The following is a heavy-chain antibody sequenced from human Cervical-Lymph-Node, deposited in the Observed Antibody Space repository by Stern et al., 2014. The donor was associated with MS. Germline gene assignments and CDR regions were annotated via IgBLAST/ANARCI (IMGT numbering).Heavy chain of an antibody. J-gene: IGHJ6*02. CDR3: ARRISYYYYGMDV. V-gene: IGHV5-51*01. CDR1: GYSFTSYW. D-gene: IGHD2/OR15-2a*01. Sequence: EVQLVESGAEVKKPGESLKISCKGSGYSFTSYWIGWVRQMPGKGLEWMGVIYPGDSDTRYSPSFQGPVTISDDKSISTAYLQWSSLKASDTAMYYCARRISYYYYGMDVWGQGTTVTVSS. CDR2: IYPGDSDT.